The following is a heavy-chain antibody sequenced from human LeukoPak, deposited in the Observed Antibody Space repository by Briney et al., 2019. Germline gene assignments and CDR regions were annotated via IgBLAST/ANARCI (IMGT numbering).Heavy chain of an antibody. CDR3: ATGPTVPYYDSSIWVDY. CDR1: GYTFTDYY. D-gene: IGHD3-22*01. V-gene: IGHV1-69-2*01. J-gene: IGHJ4*02. CDR2: VDPEDGET. Sequence: ATVKISCKASGYTFTDYYIHWVQQAPGKGLEWMGRVDPEDGETIYAEKFQGRVTITADTSTDTAYMELSSLRSEDTAVYYCATGPTVPYYDSSIWVDYWGQGTLVTVSS.